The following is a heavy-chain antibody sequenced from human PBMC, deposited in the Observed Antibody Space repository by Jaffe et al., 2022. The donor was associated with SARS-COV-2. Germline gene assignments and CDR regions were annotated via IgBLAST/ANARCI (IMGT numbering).Heavy chain of an antibody. V-gene: IGHV3-11*06. D-gene: IGHD3-3*01. CDR1: GFSFSDYY. CDR2: IGTSSFDT. Sequence: QVQLVESGGGSVRPGGSLRLSCAASGFSFSDYYVSWIRQAPGKGLEWISDIGTSSFDTVYADSVKGRFTISRDSAKNLIYLQMDSLRVEDTALYYCAREWRDLRNFDYWGQGTLVTVSS. CDR3: AREWRDLRNFDY. J-gene: IGHJ4*02.